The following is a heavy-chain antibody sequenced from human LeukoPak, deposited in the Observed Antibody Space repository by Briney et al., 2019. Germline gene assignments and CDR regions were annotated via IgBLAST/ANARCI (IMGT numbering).Heavy chain of an antibody. D-gene: IGHD3-22*01. J-gene: IGHJ5*02. CDR3: AKIFHTDGYYLGEHLFDA. Sequence: GGSLRLSCAASGFTFNNYAMSWVRQAPGKGPEWLSAISGSGGSTTDADSVKGRFTTSRDNSKSTLYLQMSSLRAEDTAIYYCAKIFHTDGYYLGEHLFDAWGQGTLVTVSS. CDR2: ISGSGGST. CDR1: GFTFNNYA. V-gene: IGHV3-23*01.